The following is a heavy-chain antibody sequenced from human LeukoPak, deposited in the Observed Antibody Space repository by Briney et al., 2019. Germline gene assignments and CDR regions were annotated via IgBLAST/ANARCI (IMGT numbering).Heavy chain of an antibody. CDR3: ASLWPYQLSAFDI. J-gene: IGHJ3*02. CDR2: INHSGST. V-gene: IGHV4-34*01. CDR1: GGSFSGYY. D-gene: IGHD2-2*01. Sequence: KTSETLSLTCAVYGGSFSGYYWSWIRQPPGKGLEWIGEINHSGSTNYNPSLKSRVTISVDTSKNQFSLKLSSVTAADTAVYCCASLWPYQLSAFDIWGQGTMVTVSS.